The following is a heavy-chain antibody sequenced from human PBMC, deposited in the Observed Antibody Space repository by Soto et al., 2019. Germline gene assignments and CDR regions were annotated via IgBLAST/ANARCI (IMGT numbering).Heavy chain of an antibody. J-gene: IGHJ4*02. Sequence: QVQLVQSGAEGKKPGASVKVSCKASGYTFTSYAMHWVRQAPGQRLEWMGWINAGNGNTKYSQKFQGRVTITRDTSASTAYLELSSLRSEDTAVYYCARSIVVVTALDYWGRGTLVTDSS. V-gene: IGHV1-3*01. D-gene: IGHD2-21*02. CDR3: ARSIVVVTALDY. CDR1: GYTFTSYA. CDR2: INAGNGNT.